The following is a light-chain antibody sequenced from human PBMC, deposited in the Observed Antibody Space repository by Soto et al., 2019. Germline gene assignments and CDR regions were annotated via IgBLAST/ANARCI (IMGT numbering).Light chain of an antibody. J-gene: IGLJ1*01. Sequence: SYELTQAPSVSVAPGQTARITCGGTNIGNKRVHWYQQKPGQAPVLVVYDDGDRPSGIPERFSGSNSGTTATLTVSRVEAGDEAEYYCQVWDSSSDHYVFGNGTKVTVL. CDR3: QVWDSSSDHYV. V-gene: IGLV3-21*02. CDR1: NIGNKR. CDR2: DDG.